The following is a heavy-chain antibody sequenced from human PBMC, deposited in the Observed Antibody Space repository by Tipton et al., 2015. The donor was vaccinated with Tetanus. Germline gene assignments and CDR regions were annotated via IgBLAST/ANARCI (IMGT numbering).Heavy chain of an antibody. Sequence: TLSLTCTVSGGSVSSYYWTWFRQPPGKRLEWIGFVSSSGNSNYSPSLTGRVSMSLDTSKQQFSLSLTSATAADTAVYYCARSADNWFDPWGQGTLVAVSS. CDR2: VSSSGNS. V-gene: IGHV4-4*07. J-gene: IGHJ5*02. CDR1: GGSVSSYY. CDR3: ARSADNWFDP.